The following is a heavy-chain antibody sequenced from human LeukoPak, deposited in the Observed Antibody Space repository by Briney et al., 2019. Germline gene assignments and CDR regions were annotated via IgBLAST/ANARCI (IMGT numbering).Heavy chain of an antibody. J-gene: IGHJ3*02. CDR2: IRSKANSYAT. V-gene: IGHV3-73*01. CDR1: GFTFSGSA. Sequence: GGSLRLSCAASGFTFSGSAMHWVRQASRKGLEWVGRIRSKANSYATAYAASVKGRFTISRDDSKNTAYLQMNSLKTEDTAVYYCTRPSLSASSVYAFDIWGQGTMVTVSS. D-gene: IGHD6-6*01. CDR3: TRPSLSASSVYAFDI.